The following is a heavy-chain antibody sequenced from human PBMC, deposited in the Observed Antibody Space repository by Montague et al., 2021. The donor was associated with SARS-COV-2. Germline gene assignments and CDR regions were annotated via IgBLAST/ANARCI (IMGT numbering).Heavy chain of an antibody. V-gene: IGHV3-30-3*01. J-gene: IGHJ1*01. D-gene: IGHD4-17*01. CDR1: GFTFSSYA. Sequence: SLILSCAASGFTFSSYAMHWVRQAPVKGLEWVSVITYAEYNKYYXDSVKGRFTISRDNSKNTLYLQMDSLRPDDTAVYYCASDAYGDRVGFLHNWGQGSLVTVSS. CDR3: ASDAYGDRVGFLHN. CDR2: ITYAEYNK.